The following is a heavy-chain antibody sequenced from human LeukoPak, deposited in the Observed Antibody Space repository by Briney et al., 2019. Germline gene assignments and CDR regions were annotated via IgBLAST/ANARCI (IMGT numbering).Heavy chain of an antibody. CDR2: IYNSVST. CDR1: VDSISISNW. CDR3: AGGVTIVRGTSKHFDY. Sequence: PSKTLSLTCAVSVDSISISNWWGWVRPPPGKGLGGIEEIYNSVSTNYNPSLMSRVTISVDKSKDQFSLKRSSVTAADKAVYYYAGGVTIVRGTSKHFDYWGQGTLVTVSS. D-gene: IGHD3-10*01. J-gene: IGHJ4*02. V-gene: IGHV4-4*02.